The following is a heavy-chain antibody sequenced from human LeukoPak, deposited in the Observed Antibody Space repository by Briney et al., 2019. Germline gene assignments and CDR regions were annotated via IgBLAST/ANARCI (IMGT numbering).Heavy chain of an antibody. V-gene: IGHV3-7*01. D-gene: IGHD4-23*01. CDR2: IKQDGSEK. Sequence: PGGSLRLSCAASGFTFSSYWMSWVRQAPGKGLEWVANIKQDGSEKYYVDSVKGRFTTSRDNAKNSLYLQMNSLRAEDTAVYYCARDRIVTTVVTEYYFDYWGQGTLVTVSS. CDR1: GFTFSSYW. J-gene: IGHJ4*02. CDR3: ARDRIVTTVVTEYYFDY.